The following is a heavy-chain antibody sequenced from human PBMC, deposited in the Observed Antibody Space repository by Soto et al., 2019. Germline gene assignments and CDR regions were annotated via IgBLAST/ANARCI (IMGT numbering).Heavy chain of an antibody. Sequence: QVQLVQSGAQVKKPGASVKVSSKASGYTFDNYALHWVRQAPGRRLEWMGWIHAGNGYTKYSQSFHGKVTITRDTSARTVHMDLSSLRSENTAVYYCAIVQYSRYDFKLAFDIWGQGTMVTVSS. CDR2: IHAGNGYT. CDR3: AIVQYSRYDFKLAFDI. CDR1: GYTFDNYA. J-gene: IGHJ3*02. V-gene: IGHV1-3*01. D-gene: IGHD5-12*01.